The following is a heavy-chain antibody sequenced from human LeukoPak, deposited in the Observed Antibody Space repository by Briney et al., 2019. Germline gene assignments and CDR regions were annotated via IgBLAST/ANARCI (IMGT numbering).Heavy chain of an antibody. Sequence: PSETLSLTCAVYGGSFSGYYWSWIRQPPGKGLEWIGGINHSGGTNYNPSLKSRVTISVDTSKNQFSLKLSSVTAADTAVYYCARESTRKYAYYYYYYMDVWGKGTTVTVSS. CDR3: ARESTRKYAYYYYYYMDV. V-gene: IGHV4-34*01. CDR1: GGSFSGYY. J-gene: IGHJ6*03. CDR2: INHSGGT.